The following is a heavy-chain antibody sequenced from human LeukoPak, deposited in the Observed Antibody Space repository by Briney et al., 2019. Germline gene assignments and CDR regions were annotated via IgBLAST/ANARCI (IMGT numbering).Heavy chain of an antibody. CDR3: ARGSDSWDHPSWDAFDI. Sequence: GESLKISCKGSGYSFTNYWIGWVRQMPGKGLEWVGIIYPGDSDTRYSPSFQGQVTISADKSISTAYLQWSSLKASDTAIYYCARGSDSWDHPSWDAFDIWGQGTMVTVSS. CDR2: IYPGDSDT. V-gene: IGHV5-51*01. D-gene: IGHD2-15*01. J-gene: IGHJ3*02. CDR1: GYSFTNYW.